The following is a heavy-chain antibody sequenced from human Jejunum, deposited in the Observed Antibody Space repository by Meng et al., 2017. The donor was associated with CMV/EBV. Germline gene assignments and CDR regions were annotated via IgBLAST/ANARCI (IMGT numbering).Heavy chain of an antibody. V-gene: IGHV3-72*01. J-gene: IGHJ4*02. CDR1: FSDHY. D-gene: IGHD1-26*01. Sequence: FSDHYIDWVRQAPGKGLEWVGRIRNKANSYTTLYAASVQDRFTVSRDDSKNSAYLQMNSLKPEDTAVYYCARVKKGLVGQTTFESWGQGTRVTVSS. CDR3: ARVKKGLVGQTTFES. CDR2: IRNKANSYTT.